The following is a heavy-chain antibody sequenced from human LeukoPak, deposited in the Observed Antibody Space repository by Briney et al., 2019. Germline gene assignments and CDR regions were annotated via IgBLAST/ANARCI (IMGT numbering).Heavy chain of an antibody. J-gene: IGHJ4*02. CDR2: IGGSGGNT. Sequence: GGSLRLSCAASGFTFSSYAMNWVRQAPGKGLEWVSSIGGSGGNTYYADPVKGRFTISRDNSKNTLYLQMNSLRAEDTAVYYCAKYARGSGYYPFDDWGQGTLVTVSS. CDR1: GFTFSSYA. D-gene: IGHD3-22*01. V-gene: IGHV3-23*01. CDR3: AKYARGSGYYPFDD.